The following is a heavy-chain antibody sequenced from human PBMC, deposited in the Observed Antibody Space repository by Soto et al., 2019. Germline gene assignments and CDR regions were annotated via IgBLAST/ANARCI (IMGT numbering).Heavy chain of an antibody. J-gene: IGHJ4*02. CDR3: ARDWPVGPWWGELLGWSYFDY. D-gene: IGHD1-26*01. Sequence: ASVKVSCKASGYTFTSYGISWVRQAPGQGLEWMGWISAYNGNTNYAQKLQGRVTMTTDTSTSTAYMELRSLRSDDTAVYYCARDWPVGPWWGELLGWSYFDYWGQGTLVTVSS. CDR1: GYTFTSYG. CDR2: ISAYNGNT. V-gene: IGHV1-18*01.